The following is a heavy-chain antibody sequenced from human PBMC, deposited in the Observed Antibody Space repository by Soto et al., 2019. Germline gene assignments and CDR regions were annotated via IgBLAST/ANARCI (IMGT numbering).Heavy chain of an antibody. CDR2: VYYSGTT. CDR1: GVSITTSSYF. J-gene: IGHJ1*01. CDR3: ANKLRGDYYLFQH. Sequence: SETLSLTCTVSGVSITTSSYFWGWVRQPPGKGLEWIGSVYYSGTTYYSPSLKSRVTISVDTSKNQFSLKLTSVTAADTAVYYCANKLRGDYYLFQHWGQGTLVTVSS. V-gene: IGHV4-39*01. D-gene: IGHD2-21*02.